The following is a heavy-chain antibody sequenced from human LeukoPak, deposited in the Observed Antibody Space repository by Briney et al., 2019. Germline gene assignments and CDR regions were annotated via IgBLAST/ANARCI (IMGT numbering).Heavy chain of an antibody. D-gene: IGHD1-26*01. CDR1: GFTFSSYW. CDR2: IKQDGSEK. Sequence: GGSLRLSCAASGFTFSSYWMSWVRQAPGKGLEWVANIKQDGSEKYYVDSVKGRFTISRDNAKNSLYLQMNSLRAEDTAVYYCARDKIVGATYFDYWGQGTLVAVSS. V-gene: IGHV3-7*01. CDR3: ARDKIVGATYFDY. J-gene: IGHJ4*02.